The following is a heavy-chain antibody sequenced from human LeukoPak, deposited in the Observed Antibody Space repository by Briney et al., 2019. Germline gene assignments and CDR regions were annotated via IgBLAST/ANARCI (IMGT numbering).Heavy chain of an antibody. J-gene: IGHJ5*02. CDR3: ARLSQRWLQTGTGFDP. CDR2: ISYSGST. CDR1: GGSISNYY. Sequence: PSETLSLTCTVSGGSISNYYWSWIRQPPGKGLEWIGYISYSGSTDHNPSLKSRVTISVDTSKNQFSLRLSSVTAADTAVYYCARLSQRWLQTGTGFDPWGQGTLVTVSS. V-gene: IGHV4-59*01. D-gene: IGHD5-24*01.